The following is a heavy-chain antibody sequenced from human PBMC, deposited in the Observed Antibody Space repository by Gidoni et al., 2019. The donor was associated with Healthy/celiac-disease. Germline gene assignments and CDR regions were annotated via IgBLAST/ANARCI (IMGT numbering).Heavy chain of an antibody. V-gene: IGHV3-48*01. CDR1: GFTFSSYS. D-gene: IGHD3-22*01. CDR3: ARLYYYDSSGYYGGFDY. J-gene: IGHJ4*02. CDR2: ISSSSSTI. Sequence: EVQLVESGGGLVQPGGSLRLSYAASGFTFSSYSMNWVRQAPGKGLEWVSYISSSSSTIYYADSVKGRFTISRDNAKNSLYLQMNSLRAEDTAVYYCARLYYYDSSGYYGGFDYWGQGTLVTVSS.